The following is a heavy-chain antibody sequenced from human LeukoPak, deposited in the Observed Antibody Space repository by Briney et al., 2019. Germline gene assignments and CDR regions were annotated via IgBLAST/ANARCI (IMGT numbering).Heavy chain of an antibody. CDR3: AVGVRGSGSYQIWGHAFDI. CDR1: GFTFSSYA. CDR2: IYYSGST. V-gene: IGHV4-38-2*01. J-gene: IGHJ3*02. Sequence: GSQRLSCAASGFTFSSYAMSWVRQAPGKGLEWIGSIYYSGSTYYNPSLKSRVTISVDTSKNQFSLKLSSVTAADTAVYYCAVGVRGSGSYQIWGHAFDIWGQGTMVTVSS. D-gene: IGHD3-10*01.